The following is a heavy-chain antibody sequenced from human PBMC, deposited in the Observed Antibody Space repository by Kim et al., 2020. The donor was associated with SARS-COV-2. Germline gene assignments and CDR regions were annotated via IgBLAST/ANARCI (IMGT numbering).Heavy chain of an antibody. V-gene: IGHV3-48*02. D-gene: IGHD4-17*01. J-gene: IGHJ6*02. Sequence: YYADSVKGRFTISRDNAKNSLYLQMNSLRDEDTAVYYCAESGDYSFSMDVWGQGTTVTVSS. CDR3: AESGDYSFSMDV.